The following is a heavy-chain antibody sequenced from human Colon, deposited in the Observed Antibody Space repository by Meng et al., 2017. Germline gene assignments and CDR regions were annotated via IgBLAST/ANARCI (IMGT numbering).Heavy chain of an antibody. CDR3: ARDSQGPRT. Sequence: VELVESGGGLFHPGGSLGLSCAASGFTFNNYYISWVRQAPGKGLEWVANIKQDASEKNFVDSVKGRFSIFRDNVKNSVYLQMDSLRVEDTAVYYCARDSQGPRTWGQGTLVTVSS. V-gene: IGHV3-7*01. J-gene: IGHJ5*02. CDR2: IKQDASEK. CDR1: GFTFNNYY.